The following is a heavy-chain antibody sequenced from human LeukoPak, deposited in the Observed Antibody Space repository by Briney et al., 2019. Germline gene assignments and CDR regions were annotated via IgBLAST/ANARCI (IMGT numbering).Heavy chain of an antibody. J-gene: IGHJ6*02. CDR3: AKDFTTGDYYGMDV. D-gene: IGHD3-22*01. Sequence: PGGSLRLSCAASGSTFSSYWMSWVRQAPGKGLEWVAVITYDGSNKYYADSVKGRFTISRDNSKNTLYLQMNSLRAEDTAVYYCAKDFTTGDYYGMDVWGQGTTVTVSS. CDR2: ITYDGSNK. CDR1: GSTFSSYW. V-gene: IGHV3-30*18.